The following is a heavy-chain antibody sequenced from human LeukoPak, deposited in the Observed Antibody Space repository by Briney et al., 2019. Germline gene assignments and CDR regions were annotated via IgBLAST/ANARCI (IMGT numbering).Heavy chain of an antibody. CDR2: IYYSGST. D-gene: IGHD3-22*01. CDR3: ARDFEDSSGYYYFDY. CDR1: GVSISTGNYY. J-gene: IGHJ4*02. V-gene: IGHV4-61*01. Sequence: SQTLSLTCTVSGVSISTGNYYWSWIRQPPGKGLEWIGYIYYSGSTNYNPSLKSRVTISVDTSKNQFSLKLSSVTAADTAVYYCARDFEDSSGYYYFDYWGQGTLVTVSS.